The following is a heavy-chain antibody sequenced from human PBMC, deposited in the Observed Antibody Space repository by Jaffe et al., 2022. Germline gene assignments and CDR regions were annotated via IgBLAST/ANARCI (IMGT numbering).Heavy chain of an antibody. J-gene: IGHJ4*02. CDR3: ARAPVSDDMITFGGVIGHFDY. V-gene: IGHV4-30-2*01. D-gene: IGHD3-16*02. CDR2: IYHSGST. Sequence: QLQLQESGSGLVKPSQTLSLTCAVSGGSISSGGYSWSWIRQPPGKGLEWIGYIYHSGSTYYNPSLKSRVTISVDRSKNQFSLKLSSVTAADTAVYYCARAPVSDDMITFGGVIGHFDYWGQGTLVTVSS. CDR1: GGSISSGGYS.